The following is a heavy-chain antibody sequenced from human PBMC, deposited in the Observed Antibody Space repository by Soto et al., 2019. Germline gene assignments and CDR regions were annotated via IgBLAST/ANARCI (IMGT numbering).Heavy chain of an antibody. D-gene: IGHD2-15*01. V-gene: IGHV3-30*18. CDR3: AKEKDIVVVVLDY. CDR1: GFTFSSYG. CDR2: ISYDGSNK. Sequence: QVQLVESGGGVVQPGRSLRLSCAASGFTFSSYGMHWVRQAPGKGLEWVAVISYDGSNKYYADSVKGRFTISRDNSKNTLYRQMNSLRAEDTAVYYCAKEKDIVVVVLDYWGQGTLVTGSS. J-gene: IGHJ4*02.